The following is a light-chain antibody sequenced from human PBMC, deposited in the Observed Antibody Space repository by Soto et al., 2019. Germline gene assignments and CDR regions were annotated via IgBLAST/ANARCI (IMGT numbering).Light chain of an antibody. V-gene: IGKV3-15*01. CDR3: KHNHQGPPWT. J-gene: IGKJ1*01. Sequence: EIVMTQSPATLSVSPGERATLSCRASQGVGSNLAWYQQKPGQAPRLLIYGASTRATGIPARFSGSGSGTDLTLTISSLQSADFAVYYCKHNHQGPPWTFGQGTKVEMK. CDR2: GAS. CDR1: QGVGSN.